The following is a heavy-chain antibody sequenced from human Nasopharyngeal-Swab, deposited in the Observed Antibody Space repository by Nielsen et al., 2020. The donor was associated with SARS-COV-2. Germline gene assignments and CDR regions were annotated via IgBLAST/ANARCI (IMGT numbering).Heavy chain of an antibody. D-gene: IGHD3-9*01. V-gene: IGHV4-61*01. J-gene: IGHJ4*02. CDR2: IHSSGST. Sequence: SETLSLTCTVSGGTVSGGSISSYYWSWIRQPPGKGLEWIGYIHSSGSTKYNPSLKSRVTISVDTSKNQFSLKLSSVTAADTAVYYCAREYYDILTGYSRFEYWGQGTLVTVSS. CDR1: GGTVSGGSISSYY. CDR3: AREYYDILTGYSRFEY.